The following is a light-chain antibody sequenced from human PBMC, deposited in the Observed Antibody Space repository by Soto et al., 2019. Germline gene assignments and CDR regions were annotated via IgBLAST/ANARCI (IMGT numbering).Light chain of an antibody. V-gene: IGKV3-20*01. CDR2: GAS. CDR1: QSVSSSY. CDR3: QQYESSPVT. J-gene: IGKJ1*01. Sequence: EILLTQSPGTLSLAPGERATLSCRASQSVSSSYLAWFQQKPGQAPRLLIYGASSRATGIPDRFSGSGSGADFPLTISRLEPEDFAVYYCQQYESSPVTFGQGTKVEIK.